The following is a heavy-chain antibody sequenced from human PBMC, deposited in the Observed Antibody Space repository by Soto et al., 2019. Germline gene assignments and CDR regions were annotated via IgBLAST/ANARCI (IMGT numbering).Heavy chain of an antibody. CDR1: GYTFTSYG. Sequence: QVPLVQSGAEVKKPGASVKVSCKASGYTFTSYGISWVRQAPGQGLEWMGWISAYNGNTNYAQKLQGRVTMTTDTSTSTAYMELRSLRSDDTAVYYCARGGYYYGSGSSLYMDVWGKGTTVTVSS. V-gene: IGHV1-18*01. CDR2: ISAYNGNT. J-gene: IGHJ6*03. D-gene: IGHD3-10*01. CDR3: ARGGYYYGSGSSLYMDV.